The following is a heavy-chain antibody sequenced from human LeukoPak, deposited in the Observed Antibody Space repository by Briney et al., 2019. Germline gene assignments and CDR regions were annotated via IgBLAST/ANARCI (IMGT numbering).Heavy chain of an antibody. Sequence: ASVKVSCKASGYTFTSYGISWVRQAPGQGLEWMGWISAYNGNTNYAQKLQGRVTMTTDTSTSTAYMELRSLRSDDTAVYYCARDALDYYYDSSGTLDYWGQGTLVTVSS. CDR1: GYTFTSYG. CDR3: ARDALDYYYDSSGTLDY. J-gene: IGHJ4*02. CDR2: ISAYNGNT. D-gene: IGHD3-22*01. V-gene: IGHV1-18*01.